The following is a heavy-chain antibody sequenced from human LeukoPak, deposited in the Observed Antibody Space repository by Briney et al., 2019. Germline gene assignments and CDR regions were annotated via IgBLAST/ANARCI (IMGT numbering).Heavy chain of an antibody. V-gene: IGHV3-15*01. D-gene: IGHD6-19*01. CDR1: GFTFINAW. CDR3: TTDDAPRGGWSFDY. CDR2: IKSKTAGGTT. J-gene: IGHJ4*02. Sequence: GGSLRLSCAASGFTFINAWMSWVRQAPGKGREWGGRIKSKTAGGTTEYAAPGKGRFTIARDDSKHTLYLQMNSLKTEDTAVYYCTTDDAPRGGWSFDYWGQPTLVTVSS.